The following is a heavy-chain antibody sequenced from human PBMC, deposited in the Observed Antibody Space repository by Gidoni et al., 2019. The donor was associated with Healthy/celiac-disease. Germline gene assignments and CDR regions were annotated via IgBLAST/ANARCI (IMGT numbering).Heavy chain of an antibody. CDR3: AGYDYVWGSYRLTGAFDI. CDR1: GGSISSSSYY. J-gene: IGHJ3*02. CDR2: IYYSGST. Sequence: QLQLQESGPGLVKPSETLSLTCTVSGGSISSSSYYWGWIRQPPGKGLEWIGSIYYSGSTYYNPSLKSRVTISVDTSKNQFSLKLSSVTAADTAVYYCAGYDYVWGSYRLTGAFDIWGQGTMVTVSS. V-gene: IGHV4-39*01. D-gene: IGHD3-16*02.